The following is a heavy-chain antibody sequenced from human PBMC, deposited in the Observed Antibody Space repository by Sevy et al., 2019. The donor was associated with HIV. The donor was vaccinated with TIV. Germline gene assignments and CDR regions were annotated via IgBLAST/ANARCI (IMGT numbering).Heavy chain of an antibody. D-gene: IGHD3-22*01. J-gene: IGHJ4*02. CDR3: ARGQLKTQGSGPYYYDSSGYQGGY. CDR1: GFTFSSYA. CDR2: ISYDGSNK. V-gene: IGHV3-30-3*01. Sequence: GGSLRLSCAASGFTFSSYAMLWVRQAPGKGLEWVAVISYDGSNKYYADSVKGRFTISRDNSKNTLYLQMNSLRAEDTAVYYCARGQLKTQGSGPYYYDSSGYQGGYWGQGTLVTVSS.